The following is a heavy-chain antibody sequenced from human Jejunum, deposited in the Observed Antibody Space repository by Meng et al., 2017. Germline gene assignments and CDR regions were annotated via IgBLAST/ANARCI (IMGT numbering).Heavy chain of an antibody. CDR2: IGVVVNRGAI. CDR1: GGTIRDYEN. V-gene: IGHV4-39*07. D-gene: IGHD3-3*01. CDR3: ARVYHFCRGGSCFGFYFDY. J-gene: IGHJ4*02. Sequence: GSLRLSCTVSGGTIRDYENWGWVHQPPRKGLEWIGAIGVVVNRGAIFQKSSLMGRVTVSVDTSKNHFSLNLKSVTAADMAVYYCARVYHFCRGGSCFGFYFDYWGQGMLVTVSS.